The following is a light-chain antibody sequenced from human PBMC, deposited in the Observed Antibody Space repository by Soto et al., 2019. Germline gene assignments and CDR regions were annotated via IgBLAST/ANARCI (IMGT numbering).Light chain of an antibody. CDR3: QQSYSTPTT. CDR1: QSISSY. Sequence: DIQMTQSPSSLSASVGDRVTITFRASQSISSYLNWYQQKPGKAPKLLIYAASSLQSGVPSRFSGSGSGTDFTLTISSLQPEDFGTYYCQQSYSTPTTFGQGTRLEIK. V-gene: IGKV1-39*01. J-gene: IGKJ5*01. CDR2: AAS.